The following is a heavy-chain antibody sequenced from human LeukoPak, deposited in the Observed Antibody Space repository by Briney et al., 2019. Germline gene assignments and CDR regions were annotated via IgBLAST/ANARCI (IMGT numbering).Heavy chain of an antibody. CDR3: ARETGTYCSSTSCYTPIFDY. D-gene: IGHD2-2*02. CDR2: IYYSGST. V-gene: IGHV4-30-4*08. J-gene: IGHJ4*02. Sequence: SQTLSLTXTVSGGSISSGDYYWSWIGQPPGKGLEWIGYIYYSGSTYYNPSLKSRVTISVDTSKNQFSLKLSSVTAADTAVYYCARETGTYCSSTSCYTPIFDYWGQGTLVTVSS. CDR1: GGSISSGDYY.